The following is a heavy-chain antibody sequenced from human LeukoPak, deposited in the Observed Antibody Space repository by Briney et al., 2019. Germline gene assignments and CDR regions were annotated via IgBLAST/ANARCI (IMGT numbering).Heavy chain of an antibody. D-gene: IGHD6-19*01. CDR3: ARDPGSGWYYFDY. CDR2: TYYSGST. Sequence: SETLSLTCTVSGGSISSYYWSWIRQPPGKGLEWIGYTYYSGSTNYNPSLKSRVTISVDTSKNQFSLKLSSVTAADTAVYYCARDPGSGWYYFDYWGQGTLVTVSS. J-gene: IGHJ4*02. CDR1: GGSISSYY. V-gene: IGHV4-59*01.